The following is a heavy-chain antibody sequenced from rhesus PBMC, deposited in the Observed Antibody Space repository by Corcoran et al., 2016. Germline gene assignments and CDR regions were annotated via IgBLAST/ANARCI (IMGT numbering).Heavy chain of an antibody. Sequence: QVQLQESGPGVVKPSETLSLNCAVSGYSISSGYDWSWIRQPPGKGLEWIGYIYGSSGSTNDNPSLKNRVTISKDTSKDHFSLKLSSVTAADTAVYYCARGAGYLRYWGQGVLVTVSS. CDR1: GYSISSGYD. CDR2: IYGSSGST. CDR3: ARGAGYLRY. D-gene: IGHD2-27*01. J-gene: IGHJ4*01. V-gene: IGHV4-76*01.